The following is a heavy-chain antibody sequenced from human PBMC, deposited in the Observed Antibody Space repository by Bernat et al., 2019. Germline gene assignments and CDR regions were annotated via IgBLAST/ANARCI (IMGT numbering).Heavy chain of an antibody. J-gene: IGHJ4*02. CDR2: ISYDGSNK. Sequence: QVQLVESGGGVVQPGRSLRLSCAASGFTFSSYAMHWVRQAPGKGLEWVAVISYDGSNKYYADSVKGRFTISRENSKNTLYLQMNSLRAEDTAVYYCARDAVNYYGSNVRGYFDYWGQGTLVTVSS. D-gene: IGHD3-10*01. CDR3: ARDAVNYYGSNVRGYFDY. CDR1: GFTFSSYA. V-gene: IGHV3-30-3*01.